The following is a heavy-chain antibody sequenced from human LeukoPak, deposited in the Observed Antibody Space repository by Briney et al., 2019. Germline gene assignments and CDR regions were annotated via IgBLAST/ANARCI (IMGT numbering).Heavy chain of an antibody. CDR3: TKGGDIVVVVAATPIPFDY. D-gene: IGHD2-15*01. CDR2: ISGSGGST. V-gene: IGHV3-23*01. CDR1: GFTFSSYA. J-gene: IGHJ4*02. Sequence: GGSLRLSCAASGFTFSSYAMSWVRQAPGKGLEWVSAISGSGGSTYYADSVKGRFTISRDNSKNTLYLQMNSLRAEDTAVYYCTKGGDIVVVVAATPIPFDYWGQGTLVTVSS.